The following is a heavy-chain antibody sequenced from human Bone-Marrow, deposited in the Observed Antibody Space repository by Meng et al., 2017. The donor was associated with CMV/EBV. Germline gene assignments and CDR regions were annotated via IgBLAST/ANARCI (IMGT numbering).Heavy chain of an antibody. CDR2: VYPRDSDT. D-gene: IGHD2-15*01. V-gene: IGHV5-51*01. CDR1: GYTFINYY. J-gene: IGHJ4*02. Sequence: GESLKISCKGSGYTFINYYIAWVRQMPGGGLQWMGIVYPRDSDTRYSPSFQGRVTISVDKSISTAYLQWSSLKASDTAMYYWAREGGGSSSVDYWGQGTLVTVSS. CDR3: AREGGGSSSVDY.